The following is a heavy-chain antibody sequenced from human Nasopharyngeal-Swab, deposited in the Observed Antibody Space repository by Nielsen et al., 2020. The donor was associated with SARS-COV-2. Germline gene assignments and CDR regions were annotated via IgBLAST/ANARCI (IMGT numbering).Heavy chain of an antibody. CDR1: GYSFTNYS. D-gene: IGHD2-21*02. V-gene: IGHV5-51*04. CDR2: IDPVDSTI. CDR3: ARRGDCNGNPCYSDY. Sequence: GGSLRLSCKASGYSFTNYSFGWVRQMPGTGLEGMRPIDPVDSTIRYIPSFQGQVTIPVDKPISTTYLQWSNLKASDAATYYCARRGDCNGNPCYSDYWGQGTLVTVSS. J-gene: IGHJ4*02.